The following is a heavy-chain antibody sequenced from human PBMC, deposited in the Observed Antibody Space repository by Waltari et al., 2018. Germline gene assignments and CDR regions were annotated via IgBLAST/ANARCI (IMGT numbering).Heavy chain of an antibody. CDR2: IVRDGRIT. V-gene: IGHV3-74*01. D-gene: IGHD3-10*01. Sequence: EVQLVESGGGLVQPGGSLRLSCAASGFSFGSYWMNWVRQAPGKGLVGVSRIVRDGRITSYADSVKGRFTISRDNAKNTLYLQMNSLRDEDTAVYYCARDYYYSIDYWGQGTVVTVSS. CDR3: ARDYYYSIDY. J-gene: IGHJ4*02. CDR1: GFSFGSYW.